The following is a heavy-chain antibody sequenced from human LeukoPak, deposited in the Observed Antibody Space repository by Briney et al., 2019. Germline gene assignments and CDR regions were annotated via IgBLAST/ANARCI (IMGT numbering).Heavy chain of an antibody. CDR1: GDSISSHY. Sequence: SETLSLTCTVSGDSISSHYWSWIRQPPGKGLEWIGYIYYSGSTNYNPSLKSRVTISVDTSKNQFSLKLSSVTAADTAVYYCARMEYSSSSPFDYWGQGTLVTVSS. D-gene: IGHD6-6*01. J-gene: IGHJ4*02. CDR3: ARMEYSSSSPFDY. CDR2: IYYSGST. V-gene: IGHV4-59*11.